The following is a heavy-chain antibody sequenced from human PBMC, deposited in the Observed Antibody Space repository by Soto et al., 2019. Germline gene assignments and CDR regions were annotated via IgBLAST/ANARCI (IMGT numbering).Heavy chain of an antibody. D-gene: IGHD2-15*01. CDR1: GYTFSSYD. J-gene: IGHJ4*02. Sequence: ASVKVSCKASGYTFSSYDINWVRQATGQGLEWMGWMNPNSGNTGSAQKLQGRVTMTRNTSISTAYMELNTLRSEDTAVYYCARGHPGDCSGGSCPFFDYWGQGTVVTVSS. CDR3: ARGHPGDCSGGSCPFFDY. CDR2: MNPNSGNT. V-gene: IGHV1-8*01.